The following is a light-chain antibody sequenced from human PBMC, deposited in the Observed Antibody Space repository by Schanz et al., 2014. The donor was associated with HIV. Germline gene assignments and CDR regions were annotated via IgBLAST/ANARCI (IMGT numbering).Light chain of an antibody. V-gene: IGKV1-39*01. CDR3: QQYET. CDR1: QSQSISTY. Sequence: DTQMTQSPSTVSASVGDRVTITCRTSQSQSISTYLNWYQQIPGKAPKLLIYQASSLQSGVPSRFSGSGSGTDFTLTISRLEPEDFAVYYCQQYETFGPGTKVDIK. J-gene: IGKJ3*01. CDR2: QAS.